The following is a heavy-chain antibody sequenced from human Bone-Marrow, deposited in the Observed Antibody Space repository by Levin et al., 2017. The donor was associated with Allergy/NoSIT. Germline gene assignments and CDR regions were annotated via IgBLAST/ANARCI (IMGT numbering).Heavy chain of an antibody. Sequence: QSGGSLRLSCAASGFTFSGYWMTWVRQAPGKGLERVATIKEDGSEKYYVDSVKGRFTISRDNAKNSLYLQMNSLRAEDTAVYYCARTRIVLAATGYFYFDYWGQGTLVTVSS. CDR3: ARTRIVLAATGYFYFDY. D-gene: IGHD1-26*01. V-gene: IGHV3-7*04. CDR2: IKEDGSEK. J-gene: IGHJ4*02. CDR1: GFTFSGYW.